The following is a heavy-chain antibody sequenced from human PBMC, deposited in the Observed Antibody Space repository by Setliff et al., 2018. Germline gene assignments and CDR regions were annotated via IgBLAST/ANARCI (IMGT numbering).Heavy chain of an antibody. CDR2: INAGNGNT. CDR3: AGDGGYCSGGSCYGLDY. V-gene: IGHV1-3*01. CDR1: GYTFTSYA. J-gene: IGHJ4*02. Sequence: GASVKVSCKASGYTFTSYAMHWVRQAPGQRLEWMGWINAGNGNTKYSQKFQGRVTITRDTSASTAYMELSSLRSEDTAVYYCAGDGGYCSGGSCYGLDYWGQGTLVTVS. D-gene: IGHD2-15*01.